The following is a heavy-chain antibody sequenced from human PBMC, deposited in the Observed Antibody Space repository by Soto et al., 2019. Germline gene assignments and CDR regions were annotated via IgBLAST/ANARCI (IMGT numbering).Heavy chain of an antibody. CDR3: ASPVAGIVVVVAATRRETDY. J-gene: IGHJ4*02. V-gene: IGHV3-23*01. Sequence: GGSLRLSCAASGFTFSSYAMSWVRQAPGKGLEWVSAISGSGGSTYYADSVKGRFTISRDNSKNTLYLQMNSLRAEDTAVYYCASPVAGIVVVVAATRRETDYWGQGTLVTVSS. CDR1: GFTFSSYA. CDR2: ISGSGGST. D-gene: IGHD2-15*01.